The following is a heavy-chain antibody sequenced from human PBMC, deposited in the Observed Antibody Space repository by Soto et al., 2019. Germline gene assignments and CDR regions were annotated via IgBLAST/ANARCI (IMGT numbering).Heavy chain of an antibody. J-gene: IGHJ4*02. CDR2: LSSDGSTT. V-gene: IGHV3-74*01. CDR3: VRGKYSGSYFFDY. Sequence: GGSLRLSCEASGFSFTNDWMHWVRQAPGKGLVWVSSLSSDGSTTDYADSVKGRFTISRDNAKNTLYLQMNSLGAEDTAVHYCVRGKYSGSYFFDYWGQGTLVTVSS. CDR1: GFSFTNDW. D-gene: IGHD1-26*01.